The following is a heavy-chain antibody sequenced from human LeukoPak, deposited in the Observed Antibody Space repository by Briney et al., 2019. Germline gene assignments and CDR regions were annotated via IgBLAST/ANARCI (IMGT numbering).Heavy chain of an antibody. V-gene: IGHV3-74*01. J-gene: IGHJ5*01. Sequence: GRSLRVSCAASGFTFSSHWMQWVRQVPGKGLVWVSRINSDGSDTNYADSVKRRFTISRDNAKNTVYLQMNSLRVEDTAVYYCARGSHHFDSWGQGTLVTVSS. CDR3: ARGSHHFDS. CDR2: INSDGSDT. CDR1: GFTFSSHW.